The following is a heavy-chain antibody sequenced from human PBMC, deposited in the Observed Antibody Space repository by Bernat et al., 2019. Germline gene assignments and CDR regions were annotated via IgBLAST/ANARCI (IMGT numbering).Heavy chain of an antibody. D-gene: IGHD4-17*01. V-gene: IGHV1-69*02. CDR3: ARRERHYGVYSD. CDR2: IIPILGIA. CDR1: GGTFSSYT. Sequence: QVQLVQSGAEVKKPGSSVKVSCKASGGTFSSYTISWVRQAPGQGLEWMGRIIPILGIANYEQKFQGRVTITADKSTSTAYMELSSLRSEDTAVYYCARRERHYGVYSDWGQGTLVTVSS. J-gene: IGHJ4*02.